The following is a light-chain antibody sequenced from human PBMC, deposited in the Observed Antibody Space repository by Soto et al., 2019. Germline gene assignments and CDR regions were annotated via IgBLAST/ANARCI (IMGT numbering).Light chain of an antibody. CDR3: QQYGGSPIT. Sequence: EVVLTQSPGTLSLSPGGRATLSCRASQSVSRRLAWYQQRPGQSPRLLIFGASMRASGVPVRFIGSGSGTDFTLTITRLEPEDFAVYYCQQYGGSPITFGLGTRLEI. V-gene: IGKV3-20*01. CDR2: GAS. CDR1: QSVSRR. J-gene: IGKJ5*01.